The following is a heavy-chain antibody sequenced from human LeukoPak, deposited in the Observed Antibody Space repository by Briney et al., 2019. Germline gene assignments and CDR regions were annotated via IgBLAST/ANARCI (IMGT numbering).Heavy chain of an antibody. CDR3: ERIGTGLYDCHF. D-gene: IGHD3/OR15-3a*01. CDR2: ISSNGGST. J-gene: IGHJ4*02. CDR1: GFTFSSYA. V-gene: IGHV3-64*04. Sequence: GGSLRLSCAASGFTFSSYAMHWVRQAPGKGLEYVSAISSNGGSTYYANSVKGRFTISRDNSKNTLYLQMNSLRAEDTAVYYCERIGTGLYDCHFWGQGPLVTVSS.